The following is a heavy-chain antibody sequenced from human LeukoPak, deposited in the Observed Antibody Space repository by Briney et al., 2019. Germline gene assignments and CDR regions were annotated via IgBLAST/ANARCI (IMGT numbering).Heavy chain of an antibody. CDR1: GDSVSSNSAA. CDR2: TYYRSKWYN. J-gene: IGHJ4*02. CDR3: SRATTKGIVGATRYYFDY. D-gene: IGHD1-26*01. V-gene: IGHV6-1*01. Sequence: SQTLSLTCAISGDSVSSNSAAWNWIRQSPSRGLEWLGRTYYRSKWYNDYAVSVKSRITINPDTSKNQFSLQLNSVTPEDTAVYYCSRATTKGIVGATRYYFDYWGQGTLVTVSS.